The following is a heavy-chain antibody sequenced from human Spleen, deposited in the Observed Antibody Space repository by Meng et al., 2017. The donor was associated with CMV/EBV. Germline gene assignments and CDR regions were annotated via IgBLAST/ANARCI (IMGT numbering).Heavy chain of an antibody. V-gene: IGHV3-23*01. Sequence: GESLKISCAASGFTFSSYAMSWVRQAPGKGLEWVSAISGSGGSTHYADSVKGRFTISRDNSKNTLYLQMNSLRAEDTAVYYCAKPPSRGFDYWGQGTLVTVSS. J-gene: IGHJ4*02. CDR3: AKPPSRGFDY. D-gene: IGHD2-2*01. CDR1: GFTFSSYA. CDR2: ISGSGGST.